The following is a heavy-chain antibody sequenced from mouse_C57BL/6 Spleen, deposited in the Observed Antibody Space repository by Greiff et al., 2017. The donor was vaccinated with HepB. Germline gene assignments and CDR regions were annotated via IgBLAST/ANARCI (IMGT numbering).Heavy chain of an antibody. V-gene: IGHV1-52*01. CDR3: AREEELPLDY. Sequence: VQLQQSGAELVRPGSSVKLSCKASGYTFTSYWMHWVKQRPIQGLEWIGNIDPSDSETHYNQKFKDKATLTVDKSSNTAYMQLSSLTSEDSAVYHWAREEELPLDYWGQGTTLTVSS. J-gene: IGHJ2*01. CDR2: IDPSDSET. CDR1: GYTFTSYW. D-gene: IGHD1-1*01.